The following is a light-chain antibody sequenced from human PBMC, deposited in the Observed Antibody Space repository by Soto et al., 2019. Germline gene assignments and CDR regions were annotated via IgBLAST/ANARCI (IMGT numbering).Light chain of an antibody. CDR2: GAS. CDR1: QSVGSN. V-gene: IGKV3-15*01. CDR3: QQYNNWPHIYT. J-gene: IGKJ2*01. Sequence: EIVMTQSPATLSVSPGERATLSCRASQSVGSNLAWYQQKPGQTPRLLIYGASTRATGIPARFSGSGSGTEFTLTISSLQSEDFAVYYCQQYNNWPHIYTFGQGTKLEIK.